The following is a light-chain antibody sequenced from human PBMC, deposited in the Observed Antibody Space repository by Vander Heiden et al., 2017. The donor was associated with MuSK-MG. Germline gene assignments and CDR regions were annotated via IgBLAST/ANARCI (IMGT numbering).Light chain of an antibody. CDR3: QEWDSSIWV. CDR1: SIGSKN. V-gene: IGLV3-9*01. J-gene: IGLJ3*02. Sequence: SYELTQPLSLSVALVQPARITCGENSIGSKNVRWDQQKPGQAPVLVIYRDSNRPSGIPGRFSGYNSATTANLTISRAQAGDESYYYCQEWDSSIWVFGGGTKLTVL. CDR2: RDS.